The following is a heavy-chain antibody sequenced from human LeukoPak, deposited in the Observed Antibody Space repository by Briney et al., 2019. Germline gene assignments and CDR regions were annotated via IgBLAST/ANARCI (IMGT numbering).Heavy chain of an antibody. V-gene: IGHV1-8*01. J-gene: IGHJ4*02. D-gene: IGHD3-3*01. CDR2: MNPNSGNT. Sequence: SVKVSFKASXYTFTSYDINWVRQATGQGLEWMGWMNPNSGNTDYAQKFQGRVTMTRNTSISTAYMELSSPRSEDTAVYYCARVDGTYYDFWSGPTNYFDYWGQGTLVTVSS. CDR3: ARVDGTYYDFWSGPTNYFDY. CDR1: XYTFTSYD.